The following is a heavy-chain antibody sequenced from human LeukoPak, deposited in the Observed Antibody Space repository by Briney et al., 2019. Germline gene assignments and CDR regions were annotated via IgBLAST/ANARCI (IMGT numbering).Heavy chain of an antibody. V-gene: IGHV1-69-2*01. J-gene: IGHJ4*02. Sequence: GASVKVSCKASGYTFTDYYMHWVQQAPGRGLEWMGRIDPEDDKTMYAEKFQGRVTITADTSTDTVDMELSSLRSEDTAVYYCAILGSYLVTLPGPISLDYWGQGTLVTVSS. CDR2: IDPEDDKT. CDR3: AILGSYLVTLPGPISLDY. D-gene: IGHD2-2*02. CDR1: GYTFTDYY.